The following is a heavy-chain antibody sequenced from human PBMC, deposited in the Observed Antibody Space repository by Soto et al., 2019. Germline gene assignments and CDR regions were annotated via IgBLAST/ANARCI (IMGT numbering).Heavy chain of an antibody. D-gene: IGHD3-3*01. CDR2: TYYRSKWYN. Sequence: SQTLSLTCAISGDSVSSNSAAWNWIRQSPSRGLEWLGRTYYRSKWYNDYAVSVKSRITINPDTSKNQFSPQLNSVTPEDTAVYYCARDPWSGLRFLEWLPLPYYYYGMDVWGQGTTVTVSS. V-gene: IGHV6-1*01. CDR3: ARDPWSGLRFLEWLPLPYYYYGMDV. J-gene: IGHJ6*02. CDR1: GDSVSSNSAA.